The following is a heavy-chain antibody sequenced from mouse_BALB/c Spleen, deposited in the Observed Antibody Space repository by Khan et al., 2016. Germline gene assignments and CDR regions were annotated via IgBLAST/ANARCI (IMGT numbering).Heavy chain of an antibody. V-gene: IGHV10S3*01. Sequence: EVQLVETGGGLVQPKGSLKLSCAASGFTFNTNAMNWVRQAPGKGLEWVARIRSKSNNYATYYADSVKDRFSIFRDDSQSMLYLQMNNLITEEPAMYSYVKRLEFAYWGQVALITVSA. J-gene: IGHJ3*01. D-gene: IGHD2-12*01. CDR2: IRSKSNNYAT. CDR3: VKRLEFAY. CDR1: GFTFNTNA.